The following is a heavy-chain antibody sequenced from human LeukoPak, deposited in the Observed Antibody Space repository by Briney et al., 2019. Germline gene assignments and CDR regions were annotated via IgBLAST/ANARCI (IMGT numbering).Heavy chain of an antibody. Sequence: ASVKVSCKASGYTFTGYYMHWVRQAPGQGLEWMGWINPNSGGTNYAQKFQGRVTMTRDTSISTAYMELSRLRSDDTAVYYCARDASDYGGNSNFDYWGQGTLVTVSP. J-gene: IGHJ4*02. V-gene: IGHV1-2*02. CDR2: INPNSGGT. CDR1: GYTFTGYY. D-gene: IGHD4-23*01. CDR3: ARDASDYGGNSNFDY.